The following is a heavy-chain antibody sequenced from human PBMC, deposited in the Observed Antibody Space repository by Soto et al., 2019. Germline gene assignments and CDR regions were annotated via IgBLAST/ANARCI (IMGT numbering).Heavy chain of an antibody. CDR2: IYYSGST. CDR3: ARAGAATLSDY. V-gene: IGHV4-59*01. D-gene: IGHD2-15*01. J-gene: IGHJ4*02. Sequence: PSETLSLTCTVSGGSISNYYCSWIRQPPGKGLEWIGYIYYSGSTNYNPSLKSRVTISVGTSKNQFSLKLSSVTAADTAVYYCARAGAATLSDYWGQGTLVTVSS. CDR1: GGSISNYY.